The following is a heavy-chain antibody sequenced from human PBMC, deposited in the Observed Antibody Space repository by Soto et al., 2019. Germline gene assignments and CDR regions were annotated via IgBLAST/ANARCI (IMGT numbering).Heavy chain of an antibody. V-gene: IGHV4-61*01. CDR3: AGTCYSVSAFDI. J-gene: IGHJ3*02. CDR2: IYQSGST. D-gene: IGHD2-15*01. CDR1: GVSVNSGNYY. Sequence: PSETLSLTCTVSGVSVNSGNYYWSWIRQTPGKGLEWIGYIYQSGSTRYNPSLKSRVTISLDTSKNQFSLKMSSVTAADTAVYYCAGTCYSVSAFDIWGQGTMVTVSS.